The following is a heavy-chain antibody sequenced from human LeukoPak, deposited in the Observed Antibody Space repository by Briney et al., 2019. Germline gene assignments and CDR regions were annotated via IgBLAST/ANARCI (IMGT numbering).Heavy chain of an antibody. CDR2: IYTSGST. V-gene: IGHV4-4*09. CDR1: GGSISSYY. CDR3: AGSIFGVYYFDY. Sequence: SETLSLTCTVSGGSISSYYWSWIRQPPGKGLEWIGYIYTSGSTNYNPSLKSRVTISVDTSKNQFSLKLSSVTAADTAVYYCAGSIFGVYYFDYWGQGTLVTVSS. D-gene: IGHD3-3*01. J-gene: IGHJ4*02.